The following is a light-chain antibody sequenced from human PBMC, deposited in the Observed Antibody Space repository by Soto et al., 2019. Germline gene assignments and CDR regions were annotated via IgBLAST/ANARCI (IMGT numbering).Light chain of an antibody. CDR2: GAS. CDR3: QQYGSSRT. J-gene: IGKJ1*01. Sequence: EIVLTQSPGTLSLSPGEGATLSCRASQSVSTNNLAWYQQKPGQAPRLLIYGASSRATGFPDRFSGSGSGTDFTLTISRLEPEDFAVYYCQQYGSSRTVGQGTKVDIK. CDR1: QSVSTNN. V-gene: IGKV3-20*01.